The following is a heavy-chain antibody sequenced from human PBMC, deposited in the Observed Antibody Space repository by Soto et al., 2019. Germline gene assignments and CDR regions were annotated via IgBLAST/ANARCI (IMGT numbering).Heavy chain of an antibody. CDR1: GGSMSGSF. V-gene: IGHV4-59*01. CDR3: ARGAGYSSSWPFDP. CDR2: IYYSGST. D-gene: IGHD6-13*01. J-gene: IGHJ5*02. Sequence: QVQLQESGPGLVKPSETLSLTCTVSGGSMSGSFWSWIRQPPGKGLEWIGYIYYSGSTDYNPSLKSRFTISVDTSKNQFSLKLSSVTAADTAVYYCARGAGYSSSWPFDPWGQGTLVTVSS.